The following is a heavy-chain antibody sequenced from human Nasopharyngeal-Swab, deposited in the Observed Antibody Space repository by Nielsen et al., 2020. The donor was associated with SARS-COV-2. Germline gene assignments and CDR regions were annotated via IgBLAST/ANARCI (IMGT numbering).Heavy chain of an antibody. D-gene: IGHD2-2*01. Sequence: SVKVSCKASGGTFSSYAISWVRQAPGQGLEWMGGIIPIFGTANYAQKFQGRVTITADESTSTAYMELSSLRSEDTAVYYCARVSCSSTSCYATHFDYWGQGTLVTVSS. J-gene: IGHJ4*02. CDR2: IIPIFGTA. CDR3: ARVSCSSTSCYATHFDY. CDR1: GGTFSSYA. V-gene: IGHV1-69*13.